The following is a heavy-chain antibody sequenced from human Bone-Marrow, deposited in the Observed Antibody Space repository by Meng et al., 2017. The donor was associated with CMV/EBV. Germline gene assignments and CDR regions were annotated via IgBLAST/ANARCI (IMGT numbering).Heavy chain of an antibody. V-gene: IGHV3-30*02. CDR1: GFTFDNYG. CDR2: IRHDGTNK. D-gene: IGHD3-16*01. CDR3: AKDLLLFGGANAYFDY. J-gene: IGHJ4*02. Sequence: GGSLRLCCAASGFTFDNYGMHWVRQTPGKGLEWVAFIRHDGTNKYYGDSVKGRFTISRDNSKNTVYLQMNSLRPEETAIYYCAKDLLLFGGANAYFDYWGQGTLVTVSS.